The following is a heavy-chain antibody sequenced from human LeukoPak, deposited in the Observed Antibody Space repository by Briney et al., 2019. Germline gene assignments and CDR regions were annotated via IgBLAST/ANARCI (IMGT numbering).Heavy chain of an antibody. Sequence: GGSLRLSCAASGFAFSTYSMNWVRQAPGKGLEWVSSISSSSSYKYYADSVKGRFTISRDNAKNSLYLQMNSLRAEDTAVYYCARTTTAMDAFDIWGQGTMVTVSS. CDR2: ISSSSSYK. J-gene: IGHJ3*02. D-gene: IGHD5-18*01. CDR1: GFAFSTYS. V-gene: IGHV3-21*01. CDR3: ARTTTAMDAFDI.